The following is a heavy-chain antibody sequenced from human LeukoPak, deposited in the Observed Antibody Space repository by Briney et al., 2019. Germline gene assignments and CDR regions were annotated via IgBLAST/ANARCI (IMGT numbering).Heavy chain of an antibody. V-gene: IGHV1-2*02. CDR1: GYTFTGYY. D-gene: IGHD6-13*01. CDR2: INPNNGGT. J-gene: IGHJ3*02. CDR3: ARGGSRSSGAFDI. Sequence: EASVKVSCKASGYTFTGYYLHWVRQAPGQGLEWVVWINPNNGGTNYAQTFQGRVTMTRDTSISTAYMELSRLRFDDTAVYYRARGGSRSSGAFDIWGQGTMVTVSS.